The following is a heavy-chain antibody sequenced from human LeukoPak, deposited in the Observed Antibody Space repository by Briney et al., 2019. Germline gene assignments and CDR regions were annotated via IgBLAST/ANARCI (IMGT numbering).Heavy chain of an antibody. V-gene: IGHV3-21*06. D-gene: IGHD2-21*02. CDR2: LSSRSSYL. CDR1: GFNFSSYN. J-gene: IGHJ3*02. Sequence: PGGSLRLSCAASGFNFSSYNMNWVRQAPGKGLEWVSSLSSRSSYLYYADSVKGRFTISRDNAKSSLYLQMNSLRAEDTAVYYCARDVAVTHHPLDAFDIWGQGTTVTVSS. CDR3: ARDVAVTHHPLDAFDI.